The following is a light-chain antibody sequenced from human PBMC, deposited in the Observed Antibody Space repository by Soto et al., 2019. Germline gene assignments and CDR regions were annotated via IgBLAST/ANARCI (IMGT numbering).Light chain of an antibody. CDR3: QQYGGSPIT. CDR2: GAS. Sequence: EIVLTQSPGTLSLSPVERATLSCRASQSVSSRLAWYQHKPGQAPRLLISGASSRATGIPDRFSGSGSGTDFTLTISRLEPEDFALYYCQQYGGSPITFGQGTKVDIK. V-gene: IGKV3-20*01. CDR1: QSVSSR. J-gene: IGKJ1*01.